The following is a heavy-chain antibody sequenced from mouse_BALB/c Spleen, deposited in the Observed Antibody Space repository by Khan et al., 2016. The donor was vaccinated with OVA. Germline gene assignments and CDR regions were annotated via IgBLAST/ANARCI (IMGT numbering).Heavy chain of an antibody. CDR2: IYPGTDNT. D-gene: IGHD1-1*02. CDR1: GYTFTSYW. Sequence: QVQLKQSGAELVRPGASVKMSCKTSGYTFTSYWIHWVKQRPGQGLEWIARIYPGTDNTYYNEKFKDKATLTADKSSSTAYMQLSSLKSEDSDVYSCEREDAWYQLDHWGQGTTLTVSS. V-gene: IGHV1-76*01. CDR3: EREDAWYQLDH. J-gene: IGHJ2*01.